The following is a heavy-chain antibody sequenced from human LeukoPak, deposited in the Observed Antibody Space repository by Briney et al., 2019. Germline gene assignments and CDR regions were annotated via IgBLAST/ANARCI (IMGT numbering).Heavy chain of an antibody. J-gene: IGHJ6*02. D-gene: IGHD4-17*01. CDR1: GGSFSGYY. V-gene: IGHV4-34*01. Sequence: SETLSLTCAVYGGSFSGYYWSWIRQPPGKGLEWIGEINHSGSTNYNPSLKSRVTISVDTSKNQFSLELSSVTAADTAVYYCAISTVTTPYYYYYYGMDVWGQGTTVTVSS. CDR3: AISTVTTPYYYYYYGMDV. CDR2: INHSGST.